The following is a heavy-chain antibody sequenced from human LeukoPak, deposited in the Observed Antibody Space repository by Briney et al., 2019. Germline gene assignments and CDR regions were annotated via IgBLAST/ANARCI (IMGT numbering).Heavy chain of an antibody. J-gene: IGHJ6*02. CDR1: GGSISSYY. Sequence: PSETLSLTCTVSGGSISSYYWSWIRQPPGKGLEWIGYIYSSGNTNYNPSLKSRVTISVDTSENQFSLKLSSVTAADTAVYYCARAMTEYTYGFPYGMDVWGQGTTVTVSS. CDR2: IYSSGNT. CDR3: ARAMTEYTYGFPYGMDV. D-gene: IGHD5-18*01. V-gene: IGHV4-59*01.